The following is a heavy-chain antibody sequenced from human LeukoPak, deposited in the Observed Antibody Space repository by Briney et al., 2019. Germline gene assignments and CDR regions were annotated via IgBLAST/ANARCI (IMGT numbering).Heavy chain of an antibody. CDR1: GFTFSSYE. CDR3: ARDLIVAGSGYSSDASDI. CDR2: ISSSGGTI. Sequence: GGSLRLSCAASGFTFSSYEMNGVRQAPGEGLEGVSYISSSGGTIYYADSVKGRLTISRDNAKNSLYLQMNRLRAEDTAVYYCARDLIVAGSGYSSDASDIWGQGTMVTVSS. V-gene: IGHV3-48*03. D-gene: IGHD3-22*01. J-gene: IGHJ3*02.